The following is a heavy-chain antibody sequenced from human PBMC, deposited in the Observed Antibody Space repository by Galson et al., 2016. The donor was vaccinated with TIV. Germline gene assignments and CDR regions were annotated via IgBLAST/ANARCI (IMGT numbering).Heavy chain of an antibody. D-gene: IGHD3-22*01. J-gene: IGHJ4*02. Sequence: SVKVSCKASGGTFSSYAFSWVRQAPGQGLEWMGRIIGMFGTTNYAKKFQGGVTITADESTSTAYMELRSLTSEDTAVYYCARAPGYYDSSAYYPAWGQGTLVTVSS. CDR3: ARAPGYYDSSAYYPA. CDR2: IIGMFGTT. CDR1: GGTFSSYA. V-gene: IGHV1-69*13.